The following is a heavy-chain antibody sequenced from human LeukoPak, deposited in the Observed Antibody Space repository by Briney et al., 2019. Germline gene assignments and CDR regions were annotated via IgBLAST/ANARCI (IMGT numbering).Heavy chain of an antibody. CDR2: ISGSGGTT. CDR1: GFTFNNYA. D-gene: IGHD1-26*01. CDR3: AKGSSPFDY. J-gene: IGHJ4*02. Sequence: PGGPLRLSCAASGFTFNNYAMSWVRQAPGKGLEWVSGISGSGGTTYYADSVTGRFTISRDTSKNTLYLQVNSLRAEDTAVYYCAKGSSPFDYWGQGTLVTVSS. V-gene: IGHV3-23*01.